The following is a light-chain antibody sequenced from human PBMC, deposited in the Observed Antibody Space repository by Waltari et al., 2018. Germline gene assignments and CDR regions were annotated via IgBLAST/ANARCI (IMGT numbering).Light chain of an antibody. J-gene: IGLJ1*01. CDR1: KLGDKY. V-gene: IGLV3-1*01. Sequence: SYELTQPPSVSVSPGQTASITCSGDKLGDKYACWYQPKPGQSPVLDIYEDSKRPSGIPGRFSGSNSGNTATLTISGTQAMDEADYYCQAWDSSTYVFGTGTKVTVL. CDR2: EDS. CDR3: QAWDSSTYV.